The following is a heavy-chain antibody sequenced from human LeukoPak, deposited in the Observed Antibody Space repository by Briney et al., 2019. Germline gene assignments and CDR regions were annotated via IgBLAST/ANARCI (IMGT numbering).Heavy chain of an antibody. Sequence: PSETLSLTCTVSGDSISTYYWSWIRQPAGKGPEWIGRIYISERTNYNPSLESRVTLSLDTSKNHFSLKLRSVTAADTAVYYCAKGPYTNFFDSWGHGTLVTVSS. V-gene: IGHV4-4*07. J-gene: IGHJ4*01. CDR1: GDSISTYY. CDR2: IYISERT. D-gene: IGHD4-11*01. CDR3: AKGPYTNFFDS.